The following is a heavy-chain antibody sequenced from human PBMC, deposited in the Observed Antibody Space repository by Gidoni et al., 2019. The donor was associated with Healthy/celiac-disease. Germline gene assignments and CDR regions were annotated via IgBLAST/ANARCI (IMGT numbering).Heavy chain of an antibody. CDR2: IYYSGST. D-gene: IGHD3-10*01. V-gene: IGHV4-39*01. Sequence: QLQLQESGPGLVKTSETLSLTCTVSGGSISSSSYYWGWIRQPPGNGLEWIGIIYYSGSTYYNPSLKSRVTISVDTSKNQFSLKLSSVTAADTAVYYCARHARLPVVVRGVIRNNWFDPWGQGTLVTVSS. J-gene: IGHJ5*02. CDR3: ARHARLPVVVRGVIRNNWFDP. CDR1: GGSISSSSYY.